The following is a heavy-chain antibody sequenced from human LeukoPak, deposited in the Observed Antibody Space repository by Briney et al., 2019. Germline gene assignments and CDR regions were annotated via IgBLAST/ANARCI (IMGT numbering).Heavy chain of an antibody. V-gene: IGHV3-74*01. CDR2: TNGDGSDT. J-gene: IGHJ4*02. CDR1: GFTLSNSW. D-gene: IGHD3-10*01. CDR3: ARDHRGVRDYFDY. Sequence: GGSLRLSCAASGFTLSNSWMHWVRQAPGKGLVWVSRTNGDGSDTSYADSVKGRFTISRDSATNTLYLQMNSLRAEDTAVYYCARDHRGVRDYFDYWGQGTLVTVSS.